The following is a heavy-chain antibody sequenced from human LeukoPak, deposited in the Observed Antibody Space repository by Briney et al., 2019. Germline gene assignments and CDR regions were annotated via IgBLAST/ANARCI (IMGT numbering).Heavy chain of an antibody. J-gene: IGHJ5*02. CDR1: GGSISSGGYY. V-gene: IGHV4-31*03. CDR2: IYYSGGT. CDR3: ARDSSGFNWFDP. Sequence: SETLSLTCTVSGGSISSGGYYWSWIRQHPGKGLEWIGNIYYSGGTHYNPSLKSRVTISVDTSKNQFSLKLSSVTAADTAVYYCARDSSGFNWFDPWGQGTLVTVSS. D-gene: IGHD3-22*01.